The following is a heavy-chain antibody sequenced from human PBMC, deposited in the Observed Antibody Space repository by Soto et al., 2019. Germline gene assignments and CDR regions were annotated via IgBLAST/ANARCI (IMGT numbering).Heavy chain of an antibody. CDR1: GFTFSNAW. J-gene: IGHJ4*02. CDR2: IKSKTDGGTT. CDR3: TTQSSDFWSGYYTDY. V-gene: IGHV3-15*07. Sequence: EVQLVESGGGLVKPGGSLRLSCAASGFTFSNAWMNWVRQAPGKGLEWVGRIKSKTDGGTTDYAAPVKGRFTISRDDSKNTLYLQMYSLKTEDTAVYYSTTQSSDFWSGYYTDYWGQGTLVTVSS. D-gene: IGHD3-3*01.